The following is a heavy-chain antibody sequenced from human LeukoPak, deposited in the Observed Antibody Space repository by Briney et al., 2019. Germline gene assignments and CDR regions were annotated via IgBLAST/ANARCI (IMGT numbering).Heavy chain of an antibody. J-gene: IGHJ4*02. CDR1: GFTFSSYG. CDR3: ARDGRDTAMVPDY. CDR2: ISSSSDYI. Sequence: GGTLRLSCAASGFTFSSYGMNWVRQAPGKGLEWVSSISSSSDYIYHADSVKGRFTISRDNPKKSLYLQMNSLRAEDTAVYYCARDGRDTAMVPDYWGQGTLVTVSS. D-gene: IGHD5-18*01. V-gene: IGHV3-21*01.